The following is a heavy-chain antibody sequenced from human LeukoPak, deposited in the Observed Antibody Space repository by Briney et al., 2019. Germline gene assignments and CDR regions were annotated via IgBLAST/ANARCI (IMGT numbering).Heavy chain of an antibody. Sequence: ASAKVSCKASGYTFTGYYMHWVRQAPGQGLEWMGWINPNSGDTNYAQKFQGRVTMTRDTSISTAYMELSRLRSDDTAVYYCARGPGDSSDYYYVVDAFDIWGQGTMVTVSS. V-gene: IGHV1-2*02. CDR2: INPNSGDT. J-gene: IGHJ3*02. CDR3: ARGPGDSSDYYYVVDAFDI. CDR1: GYTFTGYY. D-gene: IGHD3-22*01.